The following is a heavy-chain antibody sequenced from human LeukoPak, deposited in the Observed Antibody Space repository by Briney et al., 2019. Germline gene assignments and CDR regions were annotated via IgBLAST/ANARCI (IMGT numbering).Heavy chain of an antibody. V-gene: IGHV1-69*04. CDR1: GGTFSSYA. J-gene: IGHJ4*02. CDR2: IIPILGIA. Sequence: ASVKVSCKASGGTFSSYAISWVRQAPGQGLEWMGRIIPILGIANYAQKFQGRVTITADRSTSTAYMELSSLRSEDTAVYYCARTYGYSYAHHFDYWGQGTLVTVSS. CDR3: ARTYGYSYAHHFDY. D-gene: IGHD5-18*01.